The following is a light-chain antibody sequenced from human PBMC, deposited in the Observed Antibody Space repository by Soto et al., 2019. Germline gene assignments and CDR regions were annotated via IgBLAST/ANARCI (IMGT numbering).Light chain of an antibody. CDR1: QSVSSSY. J-gene: IGKJ2*01. CDR3: QQYHTSPPRYP. V-gene: IGKV3-20*01. Sequence: EIGLTQSPGTLSLSPGERATLSCRASQSVSSSYLAWYQQKPGQAPRLLIYGASSRATGIPDRFTGSGSGTDFTLTISRVEPEDFAVYYCQQYHTSPPRYPFGQGTILEI. CDR2: GAS.